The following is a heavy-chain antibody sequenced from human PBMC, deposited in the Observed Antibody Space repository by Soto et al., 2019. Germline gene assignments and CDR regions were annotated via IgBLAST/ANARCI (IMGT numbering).Heavy chain of an antibody. CDR3: ARDYVMDV. D-gene: IGHD3-10*02. Sequence: EVQLVESGGGLVKPGGSLRLSCAASGFTFSGDAMNWVRQSPGQGLEWVSSISTTSTYIYYADSVKGRFTISRDNANNSLHLQLNDLRAEDTAVYYCARDYVMDVWGQGTTGTVS. CDR2: ISTTSTYI. CDR1: GFTFSGDA. V-gene: IGHV3-21*01. J-gene: IGHJ6*02.